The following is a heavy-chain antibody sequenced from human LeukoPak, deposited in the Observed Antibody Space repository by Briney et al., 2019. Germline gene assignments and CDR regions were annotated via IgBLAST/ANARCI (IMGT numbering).Heavy chain of an antibody. CDR2: IYYSGST. V-gene: IGHV4-30-4*01. Sequence: PSQTLSLTCTVSGDSISSGNYYWTWIRQPPGKGLEWIGYIYYSGSTFYNPSLKSRVTISVDTSKNEFSLKLSSVTAADTAVYYCARDLGYCTNGVCHTRFDYWGQGTLVAVSS. J-gene: IGHJ4*02. D-gene: IGHD2-8*01. CDR1: GDSISSGNYY. CDR3: ARDLGYCTNGVCHTRFDY.